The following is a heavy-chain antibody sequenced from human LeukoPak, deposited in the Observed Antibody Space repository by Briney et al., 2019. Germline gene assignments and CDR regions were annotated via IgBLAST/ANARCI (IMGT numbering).Heavy chain of an antibody. CDR1: GFTFSTYW. V-gene: IGHV3-74*01. CDR2: IKSDGTT. J-gene: IGHJ1*01. D-gene: IGHD3-22*01. CDR3: ARAPSEIGGYYPEYFRH. Sequence: GGSLRLPCAASGFTFSTYWMHWVRQAPGKGLVWVSRIKSDGTTNYADSVKGRFTISRDNAKNTVSLQMNSLRPEDTGVYYCARAPSEIGGYYPEYFRHWGQGTLVTVSS.